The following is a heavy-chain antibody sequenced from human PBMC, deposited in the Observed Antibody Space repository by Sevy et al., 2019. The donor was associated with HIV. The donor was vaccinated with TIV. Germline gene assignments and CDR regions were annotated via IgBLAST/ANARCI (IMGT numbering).Heavy chain of an antibody. J-gene: IGHJ4*02. CDR2: IKQDGSEK. CDR1: GLNVGNYW. CDR3: AGGGGWLIDY. Sequence: GSLRLSCAASGLNVGNYWMNWVRQAPGKGLEWVANIKQDGSEKYYVDSVKGRFTISRDNAKNSVYLQMTSLRVEDTALYFCAGGGGWLIDYWGQGTLVTVSS. D-gene: IGHD6-19*01. V-gene: IGHV3-7*01.